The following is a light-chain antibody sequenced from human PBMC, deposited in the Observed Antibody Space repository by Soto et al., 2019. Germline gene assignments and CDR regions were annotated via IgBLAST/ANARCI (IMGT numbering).Light chain of an antibody. CDR1: SSNIENNY. V-gene: IGLV1-51*01. Sequence: QSVLMQPPSVSAAPGQKVTISCSGSSSNIENNYVSWYQQLPGTAPKLLIYGSNKRPSGIPDRFSGSKSGTSATLGITGLQTGDEADYYCGTWDSSLSAGVFGGGTKLTVL. CDR2: GSN. CDR3: GTWDSSLSAGV. J-gene: IGLJ2*01.